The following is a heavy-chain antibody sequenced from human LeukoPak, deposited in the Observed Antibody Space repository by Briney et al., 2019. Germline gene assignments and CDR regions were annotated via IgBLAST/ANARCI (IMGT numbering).Heavy chain of an antibody. D-gene: IGHD3-22*01. J-gene: IGHJ4*02. CDR3: AKGSYYDSSGSFYFDY. Sequence: SETLSLTCVLYGGSFTDYYWSWVRQSPGKGLEWIGEINHSGTKRYNLSLKSRLIMSIDTSKNQFSLRLSSVTAADTATYYCAKGSYYDSSGSFYFDYWGQGTLVTVSS. CDR2: INHSGTK. CDR1: GGSFTDYY. V-gene: IGHV4-34*01.